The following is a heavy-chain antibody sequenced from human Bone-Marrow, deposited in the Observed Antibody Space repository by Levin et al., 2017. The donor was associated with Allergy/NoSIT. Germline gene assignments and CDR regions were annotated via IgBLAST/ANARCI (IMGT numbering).Heavy chain of an antibody. V-gene: IGHV3-49*03. CDR1: GFTIGDYA. J-gene: IGHJ4*02. CDR3: TRDLVTMDRGFMPYYDY. D-gene: IGHD3-10*01. CDR2: IRNKVYGETK. Sequence: PGGSLRLSCTASGFTIGDYAVNWLRQAPGKGLEWVGGIRNKVYGETKIYAASVKGRFTISRDDSKNIAYLQMNSLKTEDTAVYYCTRDLVTMDRGFMPYYDYWGQGTLVTVSS.